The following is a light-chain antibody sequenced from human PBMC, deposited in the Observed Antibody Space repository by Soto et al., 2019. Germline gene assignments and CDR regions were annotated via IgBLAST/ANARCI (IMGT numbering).Light chain of an antibody. CDR1: QSLLHNNGNNF. J-gene: IGKJ2*01. Sequence: DIVMTQSPLSLPVTPGEPASISCRSSQSLLHNNGNNFLDWYLQKPGQSPQLLIYLGSNRASGVPDRVSGSAAGTDFTLKISRVEAEDVGVYYCMQALQTPYTFGQGTKLEIK. CDR2: LGS. V-gene: IGKV2-28*01. CDR3: MQALQTPYT.